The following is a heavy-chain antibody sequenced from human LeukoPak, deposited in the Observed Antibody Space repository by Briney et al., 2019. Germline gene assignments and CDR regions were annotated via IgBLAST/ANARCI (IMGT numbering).Heavy chain of an antibody. D-gene: IGHD4-17*01. CDR2: ISYGGSNK. CDR1: GFTFSSYA. Sequence: GGSLRLSCAASGFTFSSYAMHWVRQAPGKGLKWVAVISYGGSNKYYADSVKGRFTISRDNSKNTLYLQMNSLRAEDTAVYYCARDARYGDYYYYYMDVWGKGTTVTVSS. CDR3: ARDARYGDYYYYYMDV. J-gene: IGHJ6*03. V-gene: IGHV3-30*04.